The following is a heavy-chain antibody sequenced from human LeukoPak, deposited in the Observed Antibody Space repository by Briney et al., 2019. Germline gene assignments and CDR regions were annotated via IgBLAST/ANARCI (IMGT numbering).Heavy chain of an antibody. Sequence: GGSLRLSCAASGFTFSSYEMNWVRQAPGKGLEWVSYISSSGSTIYYADSVKGRFTISRDNAKNSLYLQMNSLRAEDTAVYYCARDVWQFGETKAYNWFDPWGQGTLVTVSS. V-gene: IGHV3-48*03. J-gene: IGHJ5*02. CDR2: ISSSGSTI. CDR1: GFTFSSYE. CDR3: ARDVWQFGETKAYNWFDP. D-gene: IGHD3-10*01.